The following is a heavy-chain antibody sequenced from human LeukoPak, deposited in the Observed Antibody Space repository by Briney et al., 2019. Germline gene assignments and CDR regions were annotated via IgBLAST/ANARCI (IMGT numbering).Heavy chain of an antibody. CDR1: VGSIIGSTSY. D-gene: IGHD3-22*01. CDR2: INYSGST. CDR3: ARGYDY. Sequence: SETLSLTCTVSVGSIIGSTSYWGWLRQPPGKGLDWIGIINYSGSTYYNPSLRSRVTISVDTSKNQFSLKLNSVTASDTAVYYCARGYDYWGQGTLVTVSS. J-gene: IGHJ4*02. V-gene: IGHV4-39*01.